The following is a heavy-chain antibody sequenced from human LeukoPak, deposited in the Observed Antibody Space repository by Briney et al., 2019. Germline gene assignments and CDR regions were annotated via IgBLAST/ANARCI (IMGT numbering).Heavy chain of an antibody. V-gene: IGHV3-74*01. D-gene: IGHD1-20*01. Sequence: TGGSLRLSCAASGFTFSSYWMHWVRQAPGKGLVWVSRVKSDGSVTNYADSVKGRFTISRDNAKNMLYLQMNSLRAEDTAVYYCAMFSYVSGTTISWGQGTLVTVSS. CDR2: VKSDGSVT. CDR3: AMFSYVSGTTIS. CDR1: GFTFSSYW. J-gene: IGHJ4*02.